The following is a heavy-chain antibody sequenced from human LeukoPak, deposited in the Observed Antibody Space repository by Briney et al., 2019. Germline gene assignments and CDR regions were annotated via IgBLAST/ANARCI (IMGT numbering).Heavy chain of an antibody. J-gene: IGHJ6*03. CDR1: GGSISSSNW. Sequence: SETLSLTCAVSGGSISSSNWWNWVRQSPGKGLEWIGEIYHSGSTNYNPSLKSRVTISVDTSKNQFSLKLSSVTAADTAVYYCASRRGYIGCYYMDVWGKGTTVTVSS. CDR3: ASRRGYIGCYYMDV. D-gene: IGHD6-25*01. V-gene: IGHV4-4*02. CDR2: IYHSGST.